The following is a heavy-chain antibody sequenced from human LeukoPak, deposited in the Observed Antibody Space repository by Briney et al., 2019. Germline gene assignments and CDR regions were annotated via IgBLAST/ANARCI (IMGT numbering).Heavy chain of an antibody. D-gene: IGHD3-22*01. CDR1: GGSISSGDYS. CDR3: ARTAYDSSDFYRFDY. Sequence: SQTLSLTCAVSGGSISSGDYSWSWIRQPPGEGLEWIGFIYNSGNTYYNPSLKSRVTLSVDTSKNQFSLNLSSVTAADTAVYYCARTAYDSSDFYRFDYWGQGTLVTVSS. J-gene: IGHJ4*02. V-gene: IGHV4-30-4*07. CDR2: IYNSGNT.